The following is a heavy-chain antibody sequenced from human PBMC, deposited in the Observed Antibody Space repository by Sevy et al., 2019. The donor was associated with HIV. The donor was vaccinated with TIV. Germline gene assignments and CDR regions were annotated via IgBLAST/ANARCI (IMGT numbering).Heavy chain of an antibody. J-gene: IGHJ4*02. CDR2: ISRTGAST. Sequence: GGSLRLSCSASGFRFSSYVMTWVRQTPGKGLEWVSSISRTGASTDYADSVKGRFTISRDNSRNTLFLQMNTLRAEDTAVYYCAKDGGVNWDQYYFDSWGQGTLVTVSS. D-gene: IGHD2-8*02. V-gene: IGHV3-23*01. CDR3: AKDGGVNWDQYYFDS. CDR1: GFRFSSYV.